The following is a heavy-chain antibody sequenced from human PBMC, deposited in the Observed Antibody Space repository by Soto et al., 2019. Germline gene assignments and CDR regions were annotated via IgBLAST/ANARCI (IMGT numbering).Heavy chain of an antibody. CDR2: IIPIFGTA. J-gene: IGHJ4*02. CDR3: ARGPYYEILTGIPMGY. CDR1: GGTFSSYA. D-gene: IGHD3-9*01. Sequence: QVQLVQSGAEVKQPGSSVKVSCKASGGTFSSYAISWVRQAPGQGLEWMGGIIPIFGTANYAQKFQGRVTITADESTSTAYMELSSLRSEDTAVYYCARGPYYEILTGIPMGYWGQGTLVTVSS. V-gene: IGHV1-69*01.